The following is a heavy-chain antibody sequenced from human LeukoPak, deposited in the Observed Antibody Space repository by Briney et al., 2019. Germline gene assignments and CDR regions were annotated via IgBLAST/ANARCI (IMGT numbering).Heavy chain of an antibody. V-gene: IGHV4-59*08. CDR1: GGSISSYY. J-gene: IGHJ4*02. CDR2: IYYSGST. D-gene: IGHD3-10*01. CDR3: ARGGTRFGELLLDY. Sequence: SETLSLTCTVSGGSISSYYWSWIRQPPGKGLEWIGYIYYSGSTNYNPSLKSRVTISVDTSKNQFSLKLSSVTAAGTAVYYCARGGTRFGELLLDYWGQGTLVTVSS.